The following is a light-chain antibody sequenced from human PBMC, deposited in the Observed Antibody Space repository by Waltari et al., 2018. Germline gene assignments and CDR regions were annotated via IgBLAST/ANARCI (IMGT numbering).Light chain of an antibody. CDR3: QQYYRSRT. CDR2: WAS. V-gene: IGKV4-1*01. CDR1: QSVLYNSNDKNY. Sequence: DIVMTQSPDSLAVSMRERAPINCKSSQSVLYNSNDKNYLAWYQQKPGQPPKLLIYWASTRESGVPDRFSGSGSGTDFTLTISSLQAEDVAVYYCQQYYRSRTFGQGTKVEIK. J-gene: IGKJ1*01.